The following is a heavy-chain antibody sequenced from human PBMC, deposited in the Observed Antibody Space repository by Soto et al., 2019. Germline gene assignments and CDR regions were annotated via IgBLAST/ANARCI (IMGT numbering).Heavy chain of an antibody. D-gene: IGHD3-3*01. Sequence: SETLSLTCAVYGGSFSGYYWSWIRQPPGKGLEWIGEINHSGSTNYNPSLKSRVTISVDTSKNQFSLKLSSVTAADTAVYYCARDLSGRSGYTVYYYYGMDVWGQGTTVTVSS. CDR2: INHSGST. CDR3: ARDLSGRSGYTVYYYYGMDV. J-gene: IGHJ6*02. CDR1: GGSFSGYY. V-gene: IGHV4-34*01.